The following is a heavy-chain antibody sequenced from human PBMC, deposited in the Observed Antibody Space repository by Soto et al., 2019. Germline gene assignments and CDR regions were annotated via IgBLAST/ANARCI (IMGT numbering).Heavy chain of an antibody. CDR1: GFTFSSYA. Sequence: GGSLRLSCAASGFTFSSYAMSWVRQAPGKGLEWVSAISGSGGSTYYADSVKGRFTISRDNSKNKLYLQMNSLRAEDTVVYYCAKFGSGYYYREIDYWGQGTLVTVSS. CDR3: AKFGSGYYYREIDY. D-gene: IGHD3-22*01. V-gene: IGHV3-23*01. CDR2: ISGSGGST. J-gene: IGHJ4*02.